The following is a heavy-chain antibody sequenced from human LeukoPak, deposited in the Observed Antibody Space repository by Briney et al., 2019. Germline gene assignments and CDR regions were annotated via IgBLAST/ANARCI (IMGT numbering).Heavy chain of an antibody. J-gene: IGHJ4*02. D-gene: IGHD1-20*01. V-gene: IGHV1-2*02. CDR1: GYTFSGYY. Sequence: ASVKVSCKASGYTFSGYYVHWVRQAPGQGLEWMGWINPNSGDTNYAQKIQGRVTMTRDTSISTAYMELSRLTSADTAVYYCAREITGMIGPTDYWGQGTLVTVSS. CDR2: INPNSGDT. CDR3: AREITGMIGPTDY.